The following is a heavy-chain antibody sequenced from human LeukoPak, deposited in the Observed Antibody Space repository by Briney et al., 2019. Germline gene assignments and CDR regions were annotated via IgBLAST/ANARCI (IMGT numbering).Heavy chain of an antibody. V-gene: IGHV1-18*01. CDR2: ISAYNGNT. Sequence: GASAKVSCKASGYTFTSYGISWVRQAPGQGLEWMGWISAYNGNTNYAQKLQGRVTMTTDTSTSTAYMELRSLRSDDTAVYYCARVSPRVSYYDFWSGYYLDYWGQGTLVTVSS. CDR1: GYTFTSYG. CDR3: ARVSPRVSYYDFWSGYYLDY. D-gene: IGHD3-3*01. J-gene: IGHJ4*02.